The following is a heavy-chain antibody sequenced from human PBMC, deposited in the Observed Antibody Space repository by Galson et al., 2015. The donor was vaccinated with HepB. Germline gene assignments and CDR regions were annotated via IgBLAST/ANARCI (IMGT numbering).Heavy chain of an antibody. V-gene: IGHV1-69*13. CDR3: AREDCSSTSCYGRHDAFDI. Sequence: SVKVSCKASGGTFSSYAISWVRQAPGQGLEWMGGIIPIFGTANYAQKFQGRVTITADESTSTAYMELSSLRSEDTAVYYCAREDCSSTSCYGRHDAFDIWGQGTMVTVSS. J-gene: IGHJ3*02. CDR2: IIPIFGTA. D-gene: IGHD2-2*01. CDR1: GGTFSSYA.